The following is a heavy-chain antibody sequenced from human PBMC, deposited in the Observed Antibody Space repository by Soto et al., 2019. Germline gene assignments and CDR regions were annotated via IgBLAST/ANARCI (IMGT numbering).Heavy chain of an antibody. J-gene: IGHJ4*02. V-gene: IGHV3-23*01. Sequence: GGSLRLSCAASGFTFSSYAMSWVRQAPGKGLEWVSAISGSGGSTYYADSVKGRFTISRDNSKNTLYLQMNSLRAEDTAVYYCAKEGGFGSGSYPLPRGYFDYWGQGTLVTVSS. D-gene: IGHD3-10*01. CDR3: AKEGGFGSGSYPLPRGYFDY. CDR2: ISGSGGST. CDR1: GFTFSSYA.